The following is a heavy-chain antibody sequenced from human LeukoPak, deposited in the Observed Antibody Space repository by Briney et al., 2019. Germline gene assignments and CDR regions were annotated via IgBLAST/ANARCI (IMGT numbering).Heavy chain of an antibody. D-gene: IGHD5-18*01. CDR3: ARDGSYGSLDY. CDR2: IYYSGST. Sequence: PSETLSLTCTVSGGSISSGDYYWSWIRQPPGKGLEWIGYIYYSGSTYYNPSLKSRVTISVDTSKNQFSLKLSSETAADTAVYYCARDGSYGSLDYWGQGTLVTVSS. CDR1: GGSISSGDYY. V-gene: IGHV4-30-4*01. J-gene: IGHJ4*02.